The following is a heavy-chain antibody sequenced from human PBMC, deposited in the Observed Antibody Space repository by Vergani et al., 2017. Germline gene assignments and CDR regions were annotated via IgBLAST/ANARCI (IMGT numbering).Heavy chain of an antibody. CDR3: AKGARDYDFWSGYFVL. CDR2: ISYDGSKK. V-gene: IGHV3-30*18. CDR1: GFTFSSYG. D-gene: IGHD3-3*01. Sequence: QVQLVESGGGVVQPGRSLRLSCAASGFTFSSYGMHWVRQAPGKGLEWVAVISYDGSKKYYADSVKGRFTISRDNSKNTLYLQMNSLRAEDTAVYYCAKGARDYDFWSGYFVLWGQGTLVTVSS. J-gene: IGHJ5*02.